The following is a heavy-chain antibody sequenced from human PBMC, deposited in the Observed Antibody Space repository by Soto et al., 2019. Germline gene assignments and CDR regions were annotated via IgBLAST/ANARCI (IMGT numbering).Heavy chain of an antibody. Sequence: SETLSLTCAVSGGSISSNNWWSWVRQPPGKGLEWIGEIFQSGSTHYSPSLKSRVTISVDKSKNQFSLKLTSVTAADTAVYHCARVYSGSYSDERSQGTPVTVSS. D-gene: IGHD1-26*01. CDR1: GGSISSNNW. CDR3: ARVYSGSYSDE. V-gene: IGHV4-4*02. J-gene: IGHJ4*02. CDR2: IFQSGST.